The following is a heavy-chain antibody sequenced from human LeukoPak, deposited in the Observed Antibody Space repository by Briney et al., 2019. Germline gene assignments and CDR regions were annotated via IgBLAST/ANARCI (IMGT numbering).Heavy chain of an antibody. CDR2: IYFSGRT. CDR1: GGALRSYY. Sequence: FETPSLTRPVSGGALRSYYWSWVRPPPREGREWVWDIYFSGRTNHKPPPQSSGPTLVETFQNQFSPKLRPVTPLGPGPYYSGSTNYNPSLKSRVTISVDTSKNQFSLKLSSVTAADTAVYYCARDGYSSGWYQGAGMDVWGQGTTVTVSS. CDR3: GSTNYNPSLKSRVTISVDTSKNQFSLKLSSVTAADTAVYYCARDGYSSGWYQGAGMDV. D-gene: IGHD3-10*01. V-gene: IGHV4-59*12. J-gene: IGHJ6*02.